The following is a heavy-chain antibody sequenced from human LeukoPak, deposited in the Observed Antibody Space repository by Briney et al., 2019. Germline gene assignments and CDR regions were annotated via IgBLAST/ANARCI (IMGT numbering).Heavy chain of an antibody. CDR3: ARDTAMVTYWFDP. J-gene: IGHJ5*02. CDR1: GYTRTGYY. D-gene: IGHD5-18*01. Sequence: ASVKVSCKASGYTRTGYYMHWVRQAPGQGLEWMGWINPNSGGTNYAQKLQGRVTMTRDTSVSTAYMELSRLRSDDTAVYYCARDTAMVTYWFDPWGQGTLVTVSS. V-gene: IGHV1-2*02. CDR2: INPNSGGT.